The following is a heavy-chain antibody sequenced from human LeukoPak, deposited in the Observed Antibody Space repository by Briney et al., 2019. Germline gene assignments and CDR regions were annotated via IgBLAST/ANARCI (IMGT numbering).Heavy chain of an antibody. D-gene: IGHD6-19*01. V-gene: IGHV1-69*01. CDR1: GGTFSSYA. CDR3: ASSSYSSGWYLFDY. J-gene: IGHJ4*02. CDR2: IIPIFGTA. Sequence: GASVKVSCKASGGTFSSYAISWVRQAPGQGLEWMGGIIPIFGTANYAQKFQGRVTITAGESTSTAYMELSSLRSEDTAVYYCASSSYSSGWYLFDYWGQGTLVTVSS.